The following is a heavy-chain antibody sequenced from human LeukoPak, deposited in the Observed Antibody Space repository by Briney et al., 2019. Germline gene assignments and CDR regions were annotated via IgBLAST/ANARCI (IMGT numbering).Heavy chain of an antibody. CDR2: ISWNSFNI. D-gene: IGHD4/OR15-4a*01. V-gene: IGHV3-9*01. CDR1: GFTFDDYA. J-gene: IGHJ4*02. Sequence: PGRSLRLSRAASGFTFDDYAMHWVRQAPGKGLEWVSGISWNSFNIGYADSVKGRFTISRDNAKKSVFLQMNSLRPEDTALYYRAKIDKGANDWGQGTLVIVSS. CDR3: AKIDKGAND.